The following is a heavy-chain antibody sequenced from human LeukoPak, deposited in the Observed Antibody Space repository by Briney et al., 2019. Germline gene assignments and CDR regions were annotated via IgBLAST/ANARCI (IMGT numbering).Heavy chain of an antibody. CDR3: ARDSLNSYYYDSSGYYSWFDP. CDR1: GYTFTGYY. CDR2: INPNRGGT. D-gene: IGHD3-22*01. J-gene: IGHJ5*02. Sequence: ASVKVSCKASGYTFTGYYMHWVRQAPGQGLEWMGWINPNRGGTNYAQKFQGRVTMTRDTSISTAYMELSRLRSDDTAVYYCARDSLNSYYYDSSGYYSWFDPWGQGTLVTVSS. V-gene: IGHV1-2*02.